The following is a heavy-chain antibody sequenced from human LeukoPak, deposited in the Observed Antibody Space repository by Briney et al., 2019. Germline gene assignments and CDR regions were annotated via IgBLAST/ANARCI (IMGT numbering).Heavy chain of an antibody. CDR1: GYTFTSYD. J-gene: IGHJ6*02. CDR2: MKPNTGKT. CDR3: ARSAEISGYWPKVVVDV. Sequence: ASVEVSCKASGYTFTSYDINWLRQATGQGLEWMGWMKPNTGKTGYAQNFQGRVTMTSNTSISTAYMELSSLRSDDTAVYYCARSAEISGYWPKVVVDVWGQGTTVTVSS. D-gene: IGHD3-22*01. V-gene: IGHV1-8*01.